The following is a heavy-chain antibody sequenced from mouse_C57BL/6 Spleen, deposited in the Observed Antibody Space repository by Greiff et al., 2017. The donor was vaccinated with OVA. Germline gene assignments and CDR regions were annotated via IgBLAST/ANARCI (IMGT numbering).Heavy chain of an antibody. V-gene: IGHV1-42*01. J-gene: IGHJ3*01. CDR3: ARTDYYGSSYVPFAY. D-gene: IGHD1-1*01. CDR1: GYSFTGYY. Sequence: EVQLQQSGPELVKPGASVKISCKASGYSFTGYYMNWVKQSPEKSLEWIGEINPSTGGTTYNQKFKAKATLTVDKSSSTAYMQLKSLTSEESAVYYCARTDYYGSSYVPFAYWGQGTLVTVSA. CDR2: INPSTGGT.